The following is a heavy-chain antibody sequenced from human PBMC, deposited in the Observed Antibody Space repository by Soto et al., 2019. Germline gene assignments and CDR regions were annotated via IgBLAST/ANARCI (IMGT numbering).Heavy chain of an antibody. V-gene: IGHV4-34*01. D-gene: IGHD4-17*01. J-gene: IGHJ4*02. CDR1: GVPFHVYY. Sequence: PSEALSLICAVYGVPFHVYYWSWIRQPPGKGLEWIGEINHSGSTNYDPSLKSRVTISVDTSKNQFSLKLSSVTAADTAVYYCARGRGTTRNDYWGQGTLVPVSS. CDR2: INHSGST. CDR3: ARGRGTTRNDY.